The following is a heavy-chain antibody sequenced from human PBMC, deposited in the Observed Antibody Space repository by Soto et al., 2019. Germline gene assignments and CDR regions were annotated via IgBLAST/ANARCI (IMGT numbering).Heavy chain of an antibody. CDR2: ISSNGGST. Sequence: EVQLVESGEGLVQPGGSLRLSCAASGFTFSSYAMHWVRQAPGKGLEYVSAISSNGGSTYYADSVKGRFTISRDNSKNTLCLQMGSLRAEDMAVYYCARSTLYCSSTSCYGYYGMDVWGQGTTVTVSS. D-gene: IGHD2-2*01. J-gene: IGHJ6*02. CDR1: GFTFSSYA. CDR3: ARSTLYCSSTSCYGYYGMDV. V-gene: IGHV3-64*02.